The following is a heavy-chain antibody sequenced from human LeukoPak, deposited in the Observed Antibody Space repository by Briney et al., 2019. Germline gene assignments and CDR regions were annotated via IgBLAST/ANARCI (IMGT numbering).Heavy chain of an antibody. J-gene: IGHJ6*02. CDR1: EYTFSVYH. CDR3: AKDLGIPSSVSPDWGMDV. D-gene: IGHD5-18*01. CDR2: INPNSGGT. V-gene: IGHV1-2*02. Sequence: GASVKVSCKASEYTFSVYHIHWVRLAPGQGLEWMGWINPNSGGTQYAQKFQGRVTMTRDTSISTAYMELSSLRSDGTAVYYCAKDLGIPSSVSPDWGMDVWGQGTTVTVSS.